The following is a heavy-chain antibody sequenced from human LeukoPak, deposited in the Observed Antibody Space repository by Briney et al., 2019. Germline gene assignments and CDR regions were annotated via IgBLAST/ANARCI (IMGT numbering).Heavy chain of an antibody. CDR1: GYTFTGYY. V-gene: IGHV1-2*04. Sequence: ASVKVSCKASGYTFTGYYMHWVRQAPGQGLEWMGWINPNSGGTNYAQKFQGWVTMTRDTSISSAYMELSRLRSDDTAVYYCARDVIVGASYGMDVWGQGTTATVSS. CDR3: ARDVIVGASYGMDV. J-gene: IGHJ6*02. CDR2: INPNSGGT. D-gene: IGHD1-26*01.